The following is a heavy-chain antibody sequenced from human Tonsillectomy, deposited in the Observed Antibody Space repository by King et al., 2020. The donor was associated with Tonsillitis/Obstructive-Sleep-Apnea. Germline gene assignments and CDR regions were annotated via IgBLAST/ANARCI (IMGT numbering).Heavy chain of an antibody. V-gene: IGHV4-30-2*01. J-gene: IGHJ4*02. Sequence: QLQESGSGLVKPSQTLSLTCAVSGGSISSGGYSWSWIRQPPGKGLEWIGYICHSGSTYYNPSLKSRVTISVDRSKNQFSLKLSSVTAADTAVYYCAREATTKDYFDYWGQGTLVTVSS. CDR1: GGSISSGGYS. D-gene: IGHD5-24*01. CDR3: AREATTKDYFDY. CDR2: ICHSGST.